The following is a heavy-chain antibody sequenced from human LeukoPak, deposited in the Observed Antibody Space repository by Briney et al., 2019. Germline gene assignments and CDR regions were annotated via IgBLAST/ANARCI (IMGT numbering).Heavy chain of an antibody. CDR2: IYYTGST. Sequence: SETLSLTCAVSGGSISSGGYYWSWIRQPPGKGLEWIGYIYYTGSTNYNPSLESRVTISVDTSKNQFSLKLSSVTAADTAVYYCARDKERNWFDPWGQGTLVTVSS. CDR1: GGSISSGGYY. CDR3: ARDKERNWFDP. V-gene: IGHV4-61*08. J-gene: IGHJ5*02. D-gene: IGHD5-24*01.